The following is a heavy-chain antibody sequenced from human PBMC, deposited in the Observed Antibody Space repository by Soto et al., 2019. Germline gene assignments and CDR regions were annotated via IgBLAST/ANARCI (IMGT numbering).Heavy chain of an antibody. CDR1: VASISNGDNY. CDR2: IYYSGST. Sequence: SETLSLSCSVFVASISNGDNYWSWIRQPPGKGLEWIGYIYYSGSTTYSPSLKSRLAISVDRSRNQFSLKLNSVTAADTAVYYCARVVLGHISYFFDVWGLGTLVTVSS. V-gene: IGHV4-30-4*01. J-gene: IGHJ4*02. CDR3: ARVVLGHISYFFDV. D-gene: IGHD3-16*01.